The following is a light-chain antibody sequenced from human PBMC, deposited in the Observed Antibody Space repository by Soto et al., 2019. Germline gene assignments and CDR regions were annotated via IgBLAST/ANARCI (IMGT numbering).Light chain of an antibody. V-gene: IGKV3-20*01. CDR2: GAS. CDR3: QQYGSSPLT. Sequence: EIVWTQSPGTLSLSPGERATLSCRASQSVSSSYLAWYQQKPGQAPRLLIYGASSRDTGIPDRFSGSGSGTDFTLTISRLEPEDFAVYYCQQYGSSPLTFGGGTKVEIK. CDR1: QSVSSSY. J-gene: IGKJ4*01.